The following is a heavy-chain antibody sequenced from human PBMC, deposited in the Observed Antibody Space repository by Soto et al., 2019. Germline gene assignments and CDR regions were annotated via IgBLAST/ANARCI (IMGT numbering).Heavy chain of an antibody. J-gene: IGHJ5*02. Sequence: QVHLVQSGAEVRKPGASVKVSCKASGYTFTSYDINWVRQATGQGLEWMGWMNPNSGNTAYAQKFQGRVTMPSKTSISTAHMELSSLRSEDTAVYYCARERTRGFDPWGQGTLVTVSS. CDR2: MNPNSGNT. CDR1: GYTFTSYD. CDR3: ARERTRGFDP. V-gene: IGHV1-8*01.